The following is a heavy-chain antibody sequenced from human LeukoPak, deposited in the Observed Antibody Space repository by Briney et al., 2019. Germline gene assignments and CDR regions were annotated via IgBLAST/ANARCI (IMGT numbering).Heavy chain of an antibody. CDR1: GFTFGNYA. CDR3: AARSSGNPYF. J-gene: IGHJ4*02. V-gene: IGHV3-23*01. CDR2: ISGTGSST. D-gene: IGHD1-26*01. Sequence: PGGSLRLSCEASGFTFGNYAMNWVRQAPGKGLEWVSTISGTGSSTYYADSAKGRFTISRDNAENSLYLQMNSLRVEDTAVYYCAARSSGNPYFWGQGTLVTVSS.